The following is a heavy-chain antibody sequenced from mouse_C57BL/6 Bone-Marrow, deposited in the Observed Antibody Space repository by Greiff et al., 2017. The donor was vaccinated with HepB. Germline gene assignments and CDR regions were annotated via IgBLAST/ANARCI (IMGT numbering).Heavy chain of an antibody. Sequence: EVKLVESGGDLVKPGGSLKLSCAASGFTFSSYGMSWVRQTPDKRLEWVATISSGGSYTYYPDSVKGRFTISRDNAKNTLYLQMSSLKSEDTAMYYCARPSLGFDYWGQGTTLTVSS. J-gene: IGHJ2*01. CDR1: GFTFSSYG. CDR2: ISSGGSYT. V-gene: IGHV5-6*01. D-gene: IGHD4-1*01. CDR3: ARPSLGFDY.